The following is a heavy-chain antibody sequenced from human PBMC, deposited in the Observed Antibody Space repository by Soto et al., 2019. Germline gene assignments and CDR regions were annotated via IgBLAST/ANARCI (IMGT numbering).Heavy chain of an antibody. CDR3: AKESRALRFLEWSTVDYYGMDV. J-gene: IGHJ6*02. CDR1: GFTFSSYA. D-gene: IGHD3-3*01. CDR2: ISGSGGST. V-gene: IGHV3-23*01. Sequence: AGGSLRLSCAASGFTFSSYAMSWVRQAPGKGLEWVSAISGSGGSTYYADSVKGRFTISRDNSKNTLYLQMNSLRAEDTAVYYCAKESRALRFLEWSTVDYYGMDVWGQGTTVTVSS.